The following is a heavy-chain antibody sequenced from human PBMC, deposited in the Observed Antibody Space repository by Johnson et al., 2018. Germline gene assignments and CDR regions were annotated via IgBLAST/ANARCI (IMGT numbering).Heavy chain of an antibody. V-gene: IGHV1-8*01. CDR2: MNPNSGNT. Sequence: QVQLVESGAEVKKXGASVKVSCKASGYTFTSYDINWVRQATGQGLEWMGWMNPNSGNTGYTQKFQGRVTMTRNTSISTAYMELSSLRSEDTAVYYCGRAIREVVVVTAVYYYMDVWGKGTTVTVSS. J-gene: IGHJ6*03. D-gene: IGHD2-21*02. CDR1: GYTFTSYD. CDR3: GRAIREVVVVTAVYYYMDV.